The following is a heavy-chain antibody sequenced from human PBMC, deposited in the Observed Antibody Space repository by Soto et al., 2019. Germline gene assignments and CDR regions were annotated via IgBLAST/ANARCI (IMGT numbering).Heavy chain of an antibody. CDR1: GFTFSNAW. V-gene: IGHV3-15*07. J-gene: IGHJ4*02. Sequence: GGSLRLSCAASGFTFSNAWMNWVRQAPGKGLEWVGRIKSKTDGGTTEYAAPVKGRFTISRDDSKNTLNLQMNSLKTEDTAVYYCTTDSYYYDSSGYYPQTIDYWGQGTLVTVSS. CDR3: TTDSYYYDSSGYYPQTIDY. D-gene: IGHD3-22*01. CDR2: IKSKTDGGTT.